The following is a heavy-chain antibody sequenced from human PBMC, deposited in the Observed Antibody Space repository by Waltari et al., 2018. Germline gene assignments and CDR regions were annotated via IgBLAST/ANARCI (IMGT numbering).Heavy chain of an antibody. CDR2: MSSSRSYL. CDR3: ARVRVSLTEHSLKGGWFDP. D-gene: IGHD1-26*01. CDR1: GFTFSSDS. V-gene: IGHV3-21*04. J-gene: IGHJ5*02. Sequence: EVQLVESGGGLVKPGGSLRLSCAASGFTFSSDSMNWVRQAPGEGREWVSSMSSSRSYLYYADSVQGRFTISRDNAKNSLYLDMRSLRAGDTAVYYCARVRVSLTEHSLKGGWFDPWGQGALVTVSS.